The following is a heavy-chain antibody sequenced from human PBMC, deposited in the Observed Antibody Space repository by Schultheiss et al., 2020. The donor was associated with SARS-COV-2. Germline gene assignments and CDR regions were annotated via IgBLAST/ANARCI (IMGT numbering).Heavy chain of an antibody. CDR2: IRSKAYNYAT. CDR1: GFTFSGSA. J-gene: IGHJ6*03. Sequence: GSLRLSCAASGFTFSGSAMHWVRQASGKGLEWVGRIRSKAYNYATTYVASVKGRFTISRDDSKNTAFLQMNSLKTEDTAVYYCATDHGIVVVPGLYYMDVWGKGTTVTVSS. CDR3: ATDHGIVVVPGLYYMDV. D-gene: IGHD2-2*01. V-gene: IGHV3-73*01.